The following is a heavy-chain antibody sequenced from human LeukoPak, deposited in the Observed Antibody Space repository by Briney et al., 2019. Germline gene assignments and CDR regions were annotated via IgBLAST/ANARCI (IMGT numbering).Heavy chain of an antibody. J-gene: IGHJ4*02. D-gene: IGHD3-16*01. Sequence: GGSLRLSCVISGFTLSHFGIHWVRQAPGKWLDWVAFIHLNGSNKNYADSVKGRFTVSRDNSKNTVYLQMSSLRGDDTAMYYCVRGESVDYWGQGTLVAVSP. CDR1: GFTLSHFG. V-gene: IGHV3-30*02. CDR3: VRGESVDY. CDR2: IHLNGSNK.